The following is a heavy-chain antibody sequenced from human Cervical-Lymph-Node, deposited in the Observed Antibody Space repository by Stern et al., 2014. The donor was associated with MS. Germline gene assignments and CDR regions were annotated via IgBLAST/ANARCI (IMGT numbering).Heavy chain of an antibody. J-gene: IGHJ3*01. D-gene: IGHD3-22*01. Sequence: EVQLVESGAEVKKPGESLKISCRTSGYTFSHFWIGWVRQLPGKGLEWLGVIYPADSDTTYSPSFQGQVTISADESISTAYLQWRSLKASDTAMYYCVRRRDSAGYDTFDLWGQGTMLIVSS. CDR3: VRRRDSAGYDTFDL. CDR2: IYPADSDT. CDR1: GYTFSHFW. V-gene: IGHV5-51*01.